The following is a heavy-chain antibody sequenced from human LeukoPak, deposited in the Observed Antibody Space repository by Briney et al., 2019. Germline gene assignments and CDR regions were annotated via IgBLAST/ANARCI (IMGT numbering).Heavy chain of an antibody. J-gene: IGHJ4*02. V-gene: IGHV1-69*04. D-gene: IGHD3-10*01. CDR1: GGTFYTYG. Sequence: ASVKVSCKASGGTFYTYGLSWVRQAPGQGLEWMGRIKPILGRPSYAQKFQGRLTITADKSTDTAYMDLRSLRSDDTAVYYCARAPGWFGELLWAFDYWGQGTLVTVSS. CDR2: IKPILGRP. CDR3: ARAPGWFGELLWAFDY.